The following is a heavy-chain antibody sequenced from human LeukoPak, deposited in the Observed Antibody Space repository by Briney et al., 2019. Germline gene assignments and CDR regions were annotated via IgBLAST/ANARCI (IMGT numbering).Heavy chain of an antibody. D-gene: IGHD3-22*01. Sequence: SETLSLTCTVSGGSISSYYWSWIRQPPGKGLEWIGYIYYSGSTNYNPSLKSRVTISVDTSKNQFSLKLSSVAAADTAVYYCARAHDSSGYNWFDPWGQGTLVTASS. J-gene: IGHJ5*02. CDR2: IYYSGST. V-gene: IGHV4-59*01. CDR3: ARAHDSSGYNWFDP. CDR1: GGSISSYY.